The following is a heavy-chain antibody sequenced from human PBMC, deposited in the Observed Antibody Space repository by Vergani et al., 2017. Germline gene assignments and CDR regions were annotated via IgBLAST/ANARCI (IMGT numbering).Heavy chain of an antibody. J-gene: IGHJ2*01. Sequence: QMQLQESGPGLVKASETLSLTCTVSGDSIISRSYYWGWIRQPPGKGLEWIGSIYNSGNGDSSSSLKSRVTISADTSKNQLSLRLTSVTAADTAVYYCASGKYYSDSTSHFRGRYFDVWGRGTLVTGPS. D-gene: IGHD3-16*01. CDR3: ASGKYYSDSTSHFRGRYFDV. CDR1: GDSIISRSYY. V-gene: IGHV4-39*01. CDR2: IYNSGNG.